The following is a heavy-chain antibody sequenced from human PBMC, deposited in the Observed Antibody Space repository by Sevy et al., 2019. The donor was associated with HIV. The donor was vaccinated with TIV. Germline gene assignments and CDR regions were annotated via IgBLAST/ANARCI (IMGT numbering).Heavy chain of an antibody. V-gene: IGHV1-69*13. CDR1: GGTFSSYA. Sequence: ASVKVSCKASGGTFSSYAISWVRQAPGQGLEWMGGIIPIFGTANYAQKFQGRVTITADESTSTAYMELSSLRSEDTAVYYCALTSPTVTSYYYYGMDVWGQGTTVTVSS. CDR3: ALTSPTVTSYYYYGMDV. J-gene: IGHJ6*02. CDR2: IIPIFGTA. D-gene: IGHD4-17*01.